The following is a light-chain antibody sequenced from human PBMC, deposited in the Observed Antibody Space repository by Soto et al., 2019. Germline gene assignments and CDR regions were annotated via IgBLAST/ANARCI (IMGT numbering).Light chain of an antibody. CDR1: QSFLSTSNNKNY. V-gene: IGKV4-1*01. CDR2: WAS. J-gene: IGKJ5*01. Sequence: DIVMTQSPDSLSVSLGERATINCKSRQSFLSTSNNKNYLAWFQHKPGQPPKLVIYWASVRASGVPDRFSGSGSGTDFTLTISSLQAEDVAVYYCQQYHSDPITFGQGTRLEIK. CDR3: QQYHSDPIT.